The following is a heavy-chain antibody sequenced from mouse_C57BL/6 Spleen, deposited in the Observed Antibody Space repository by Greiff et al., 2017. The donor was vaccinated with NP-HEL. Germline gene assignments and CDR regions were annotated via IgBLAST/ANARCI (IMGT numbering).Heavy chain of an antibody. J-gene: IGHJ1*03. CDR1: GYTFTSYW. Sequence: QVQLQQPGAELVMPGASVKLSCKASGYTFTSYWMHWVKQRPGQGLEWIGEIDPSDSYTNYNQKFKGKSTLTVATSSSTAYMQLSSLTSEDSAVYYCARKEVTTVGPLYWYFDVWGTGTTVTVSS. V-gene: IGHV1-69*01. CDR2: IDPSDSYT. D-gene: IGHD1-1*01. CDR3: ARKEVTTVGPLYWYFDV.